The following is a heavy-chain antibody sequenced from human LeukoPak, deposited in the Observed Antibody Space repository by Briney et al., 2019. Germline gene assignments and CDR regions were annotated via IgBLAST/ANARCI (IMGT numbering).Heavy chain of an antibody. J-gene: IGHJ4*02. V-gene: IGHV3-48*03. Sequence: TGGSLRLSCAASGFTFSSYEMNWVRQAPGKGLEWVSYISSSGSTIYYADSVKGRFTISRDNAKNSLYLQMNSLRAEDTAVYYCARGDYYDSSGYSYYFDYWGQGTLVTVSS. D-gene: IGHD3-22*01. CDR1: GFTFSSYE. CDR3: ARGDYYDSSGYSYYFDY. CDR2: ISSSGSTI.